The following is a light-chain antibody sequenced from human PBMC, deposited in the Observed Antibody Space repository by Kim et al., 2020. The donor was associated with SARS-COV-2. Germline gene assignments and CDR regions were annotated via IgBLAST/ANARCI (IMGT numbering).Light chain of an antibody. CDR1: QDIGIY. V-gene: IGKV1-8*01. CDR3: QQYHSDPYS. J-gene: IGKJ2*03. CDR2: TTS. Sequence: ASTGDRVTITCRASQDIGIYLAWYEQRPGRAPKLLIYTTSNLNSGVPSRFSGSGSGTDFTLTISYVEAEDFATYYCQQYHSDPYSFGQGTKLEI.